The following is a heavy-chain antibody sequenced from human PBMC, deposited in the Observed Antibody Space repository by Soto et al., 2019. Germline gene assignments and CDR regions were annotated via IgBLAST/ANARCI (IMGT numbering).Heavy chain of an antibody. CDR2: INWNDDK. V-gene: IGHV2-5*01. D-gene: IGHD3-22*01. Sequence: QITLKESGPTLVKVTQTVTLTCTFSGFSLSSTGVGVGWIRQPPGKALEGLALINWNDDKRYNPSLKSRLTIAKDTSKNQVVLTITNMDPMDTATYYCARSGHNSGFFYYDYWGQGTLVTVCS. J-gene: IGHJ4*02. CDR3: ARSGHNSGFFYYDY. CDR1: GFSLSSTGVG.